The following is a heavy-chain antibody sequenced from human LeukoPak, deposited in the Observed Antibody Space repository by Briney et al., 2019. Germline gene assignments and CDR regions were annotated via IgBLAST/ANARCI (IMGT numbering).Heavy chain of an antibody. Sequence: SETLSLTCAVSGGSISSSNWWSWVRQPPGKGLEWIGEIYHSGSTNYNPSLKSRVTISVDTSKNQFSLKLSSVTAADTAVYYCARVPRSSWYMGVDYWGQGTLVTVSS. J-gene: IGHJ4*02. V-gene: IGHV4-4*02. CDR3: ARVPRSSWYMGVDY. CDR2: IYHSGST. CDR1: GGSISSSNW. D-gene: IGHD6-13*01.